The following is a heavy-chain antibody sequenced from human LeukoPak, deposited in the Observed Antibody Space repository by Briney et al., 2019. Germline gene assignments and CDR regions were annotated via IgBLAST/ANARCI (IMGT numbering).Heavy chain of an antibody. V-gene: IGHV3-23*01. Sequence: GGSLRLSCIASGFTFSNYAMSWVRQAPDKAPEWVSAITGSDGSTYYADSVRGRFTISRDNSKNTLYLQMSSLRAEDTAVYYCARVDYDSSGYPNFDYWGQGTLVTVSS. CDR2: ITGSDGST. J-gene: IGHJ4*02. D-gene: IGHD3-22*01. CDR1: GFTFSNYA. CDR3: ARVDYDSSGYPNFDY.